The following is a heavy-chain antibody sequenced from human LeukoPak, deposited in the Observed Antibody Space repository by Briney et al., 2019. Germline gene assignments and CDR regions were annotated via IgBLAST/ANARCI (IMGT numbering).Heavy chain of an antibody. CDR1: GFTFSSYA. V-gene: IGHV3-23*01. Sequence: GGSLRLSCAASGFTFSSYATSWVRQAPGKGLECVSFITTSGGSTSYADSVEGRFTISRDNPRNTLYMQMNSLRDEDTAVYYCAIMHGYYDGSGYWVQWGQGTLVTVSS. D-gene: IGHD3-22*01. J-gene: IGHJ4*02. CDR2: ITTSGGST. CDR3: AIMHGYYDGSGYWVQ.